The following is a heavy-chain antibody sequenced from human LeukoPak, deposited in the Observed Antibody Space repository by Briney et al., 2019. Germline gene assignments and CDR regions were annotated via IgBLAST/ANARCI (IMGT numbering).Heavy chain of an antibody. J-gene: IGHJ4*02. CDR1: RFTLSSYA. CDR3: AKDFSSASCSYFDY. V-gene: IGHV3-23*01. D-gene: IGHD2-2*01. CDR2: ISCSGGST. Sequence: GGSLRLSCAASRFTLSSYAVSWVPPAPGGGLEWGSDISCSGGSTFYADSVKGRFTISRDHSKNTLYVQMNSLRGEDTGVYYCAKDFSSASCSYFDYWGEGTQVTVSS.